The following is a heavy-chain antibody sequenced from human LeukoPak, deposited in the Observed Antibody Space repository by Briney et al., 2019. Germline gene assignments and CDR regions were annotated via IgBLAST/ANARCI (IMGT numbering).Heavy chain of an antibody. J-gene: IGHJ4*02. V-gene: IGHV1-2*02. D-gene: IGHD2-2*01. Sequence: GASVKVSCTASGYTFTGYYMHWVRQAPGQGLEWTGWINPNSGGTNYAQKFQGRVTMTRDTSISTAYMELSRLRSDDTAVYYCARYGDIVVVPAAVDFDYWGQGTLVTVSS. CDR3: ARYGDIVVVPAAVDFDY. CDR2: INPNSGGT. CDR1: GYTFTGYY.